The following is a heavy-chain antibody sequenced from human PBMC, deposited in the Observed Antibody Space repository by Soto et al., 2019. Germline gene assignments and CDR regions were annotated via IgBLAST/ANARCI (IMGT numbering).Heavy chain of an antibody. V-gene: IGHV3-53*02. D-gene: IGHD3-9*01. CDR3: ARAGVDILTGHMYWYFAR. J-gene: IGHJ2*01. CDR2: IYSGGTT. Sequence: EVQLVETGGGLIQPGGSLRLSCAASGFTVSINYISWVRQAPGKGLEWVSVIYSGGTTYYADSVKGRFTISRDDSKNTLYLQVNRLRAEATAVYYCARAGVDILTGHMYWYFARWGRGTLVTVSS. CDR1: GFTVSINY.